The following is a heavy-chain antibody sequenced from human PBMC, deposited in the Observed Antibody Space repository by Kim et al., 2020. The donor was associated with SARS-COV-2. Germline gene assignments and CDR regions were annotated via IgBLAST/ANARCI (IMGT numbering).Heavy chain of an antibody. D-gene: IGHD1-20*01. CDR1: GGSISSGGYS. CDR2: IYHSGST. J-gene: IGHJ3*02. CDR3: ARGNWNEERAFDI. Sequence: SETLSLTCAVSGGSISSGGYSWSWIRQPPGKGLEWIGYIYHSGSTYYNPSLKSRVTISVDRSKNQFSLKLSSVTAADTAVYYCARGNWNEERAFDIWGQGTMVTVSS. V-gene: IGHV4-30-2*01.